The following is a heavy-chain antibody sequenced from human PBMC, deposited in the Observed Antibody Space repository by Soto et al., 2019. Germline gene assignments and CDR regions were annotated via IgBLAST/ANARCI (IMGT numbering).Heavy chain of an antibody. CDR1: GFTFTSSA. V-gene: IGHV1-58*02. J-gene: IGHJ5*02. CDR3: AANVYRLELERLGWFDP. Sequence: GASVKVSCKASGFTFTSSAMQWVRQARGQRLEWIGWIVVGSGNTNYAQKFQERVTITRDMSTSTAYMELSSLRSEDTAVYYCAANVYRLELERLGWFDPWGQGTLVTVSS. D-gene: IGHD1-1*01. CDR2: IVVGSGNT.